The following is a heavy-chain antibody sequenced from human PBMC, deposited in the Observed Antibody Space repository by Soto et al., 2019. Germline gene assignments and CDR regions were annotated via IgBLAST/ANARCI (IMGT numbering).Heavy chain of an antibody. CDR2: IYDGGRT. CDR3: ARGPSGDKVDS. D-gene: IGHD7-27*01. CDR1: GGSISTVDYW. V-gene: IGHV4-30-4*01. J-gene: IGHJ4*02. Sequence: QVQLQESGPGLVKPSQTLSLTCTVSGGSISTVDYWWSWIRQSPDMGLEWIGHIYDGGRTYNNPSLESRVTMSVDKSKCQLSLTLSSVSAADTAVYYCARGPSGDKVDSWCQGTLVTVSS.